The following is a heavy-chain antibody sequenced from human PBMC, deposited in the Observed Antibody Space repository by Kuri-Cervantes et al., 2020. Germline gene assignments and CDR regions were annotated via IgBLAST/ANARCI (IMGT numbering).Heavy chain of an antibody. D-gene: IGHD3-16*01. Sequence: GESLKISCAASGFTFSSYGMHWVRQSPGKGLEWVAVISNDGSHMYYVDPVKGRFTISRGNSQNTLFLQMNSLRAEDTAVYYCAKEMRYAFFYGMDVWGQGTTVTVSS. V-gene: IGHV3-30*18. CDR2: ISNDGSHM. CDR3: AKEMRYAFFYGMDV. J-gene: IGHJ6*02. CDR1: GFTFSSYG.